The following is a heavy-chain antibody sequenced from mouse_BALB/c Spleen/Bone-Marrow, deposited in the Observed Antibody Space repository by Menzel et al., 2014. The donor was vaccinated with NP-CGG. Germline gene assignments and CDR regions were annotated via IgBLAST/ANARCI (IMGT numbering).Heavy chain of an antibody. CDR2: IDPANGNT. J-gene: IGHJ3*01. CDR3: ASYYYGSSSFAY. D-gene: IGHD1-1*01. V-gene: IGHV14-3*02. CDR1: GFNIKDTY. Sequence: VQLQQSGAELVKPGASVKLSCTAFGFNIKDTYMHWVKQRPEQGLEWIGRIDPANGNTKCDPKFQGKATITADTSSNTAYLQLSSLTSEDTAVYYCASYYYGSSSFAYWGQGTLVTVSA.